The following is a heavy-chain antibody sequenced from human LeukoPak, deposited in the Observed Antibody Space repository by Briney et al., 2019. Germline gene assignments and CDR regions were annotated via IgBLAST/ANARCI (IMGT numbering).Heavy chain of an antibody. Sequence: GGSLRLSCVASGFTFNNYAMSWVRQAPGKGLEWVSTISGSGGATNYPDSVKGRFTISRDNSKDTMFLQMNSLGDEDTAVYFCAKGRIKTGWYEGDYWGQGTLVTVSS. CDR1: GFTFNNYA. J-gene: IGHJ4*02. CDR2: ISGSGGAT. D-gene: IGHD6-19*01. V-gene: IGHV3-23*01. CDR3: AKGRIKTGWYEGDY.